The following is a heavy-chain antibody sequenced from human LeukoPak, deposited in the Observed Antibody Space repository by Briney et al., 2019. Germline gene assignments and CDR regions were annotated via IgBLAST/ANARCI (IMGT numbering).Heavy chain of an antibody. V-gene: IGHV3-74*01. J-gene: IGHJ4*02. CDR3: ATDDYRGLGY. Sequence: GSLRLSCATSGITFSDYWMHWVSQAPGKGLVWVSHIDQFGTYATYADSVRGRFAISRDNAKNTVYLQLNSLRAEDTAVYYCATDDYRGLGYWGRGTLVTVSS. CDR1: GITFSDYW. CDR2: IDQFGTYA. D-gene: IGHD4-11*01.